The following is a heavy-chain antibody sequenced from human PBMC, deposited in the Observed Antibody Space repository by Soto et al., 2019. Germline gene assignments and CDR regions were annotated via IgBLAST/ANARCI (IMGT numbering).Heavy chain of an antibody. Sequence: GASVKVSCKASGYTFTSYDINWVRQATGQGLEWMGWMNPNSGNTGYAQKFQGRVTMTRNTSISTAYMELSSLRSEDTAVYYCARRNQHFRCGCYPRSGGDYYYYGMDVWGQGTTVTVSS. D-gene: IGHD3-3*02. CDR1: GYTFTSYD. V-gene: IGHV1-8*01. CDR2: MNPNSGNT. J-gene: IGHJ6*02. CDR3: ARRNQHFRCGCYPRSGGDYYYYGMDV.